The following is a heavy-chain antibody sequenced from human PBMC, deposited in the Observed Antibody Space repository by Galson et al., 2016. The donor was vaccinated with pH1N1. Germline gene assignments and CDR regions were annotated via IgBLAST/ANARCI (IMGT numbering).Heavy chain of an antibody. Sequence: SETLSLNCTVSGDSINRNYWSWIRQPPGKGLEWIGYIYYSGTTSYNPSLKSRITISVDSSQGQFSLKLTSVTAADTAVYYCARGGGDLDSWGQGTLVTVSS. CDR2: IYYSGTT. CDR1: GDSINRNY. V-gene: IGHV4-59*01. D-gene: IGHD2-21*02. CDR3: ARGGGDLDS. J-gene: IGHJ4*02.